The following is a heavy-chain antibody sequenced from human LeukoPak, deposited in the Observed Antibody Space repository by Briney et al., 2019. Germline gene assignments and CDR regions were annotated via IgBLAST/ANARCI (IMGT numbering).Heavy chain of an antibody. CDR2: IYTNGRT. CDR1: GASAISFQ. J-gene: IGHJ4*02. V-gene: IGHV4-4*09. CDR3: ATSNDAKIVPFDD. Sequence: ETLSLTCSVSGASAISFQWSWFRQPPGRGLGWIGYIYTNGRTNSNPSLKSRVTMSLDTSNNQFSLKLTSVSAADTAVYCCATSNDAKIVPFDDWGQGSLVTVSS. D-gene: IGHD2-8*01.